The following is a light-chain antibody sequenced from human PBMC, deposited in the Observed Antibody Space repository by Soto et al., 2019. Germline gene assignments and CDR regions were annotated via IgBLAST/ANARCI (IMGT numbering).Light chain of an antibody. Sequence: EIVLTQSPATVSVSPGERATLSCRASQSVSSNLAWYQQKPGQAPRLLIYGASTRASGVPARFSGSGSGTEFTLTISSLQSEDFAVYHCQQYKNWPRTFGHGTKVDIK. CDR2: GAS. CDR3: QQYKNWPRT. J-gene: IGKJ1*01. V-gene: IGKV3-15*01. CDR1: QSVSSN.